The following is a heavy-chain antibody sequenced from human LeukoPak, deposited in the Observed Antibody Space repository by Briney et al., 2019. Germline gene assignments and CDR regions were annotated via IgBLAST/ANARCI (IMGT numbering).Heavy chain of an antibody. D-gene: IGHD5-24*01. CDR3: ARSNARDGYNFGY. CDR1: GGFITSSY. CDR2: FYYSGAS. J-gene: IGHJ4*02. V-gene: IGHV4-59*08. Sequence: SETLSLTCSVSGGFITSSYWMWLREPRGEGVQGCGYFYYSGASDYNLPLKSRVPISEVKSRIQLSVKLASIPAADTAYNYLARSNARDGYNFGYWGQGTPVTVSS.